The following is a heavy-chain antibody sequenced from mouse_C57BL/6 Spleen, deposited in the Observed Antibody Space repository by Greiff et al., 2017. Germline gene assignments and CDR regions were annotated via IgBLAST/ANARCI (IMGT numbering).Heavy chain of an antibody. CDR1: GYTFTSYW. CDR3: VNVYDGYYAWFAY. CDR2: IDPSDSYT. J-gene: IGHJ3*01. Sequence: VQLQQPGAELVRPGTSVKLSCKASGYTFTSYWMHWVKQRPGQGLEWIGVIDPSDSYTNYNQKFKGKATLTVDTSSSTAYMQLSSLTSEDSAVYYCVNVYDGYYAWFAYWGQGTLVTVSA. V-gene: IGHV1-59*01. D-gene: IGHD2-3*01.